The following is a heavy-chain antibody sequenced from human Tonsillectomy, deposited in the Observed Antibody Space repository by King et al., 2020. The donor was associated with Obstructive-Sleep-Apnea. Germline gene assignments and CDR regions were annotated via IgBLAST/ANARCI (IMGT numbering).Heavy chain of an antibody. Sequence: VQLQESGPGLVKPSQTLSLTCTVSGGSISSCGHYWSWIRQHPGKGLEWIGYIYYSGSTYYNPSLKSRVTMSVDTSKNQFSLKLSSVTAADTAVYYCARGEETYYSDYWGQGTLVTVSS. CDR3: ARGEETYYSDY. V-gene: IGHV4-31*03. J-gene: IGHJ4*02. CDR2: IYYSGST. CDR1: GGSISSCGHY.